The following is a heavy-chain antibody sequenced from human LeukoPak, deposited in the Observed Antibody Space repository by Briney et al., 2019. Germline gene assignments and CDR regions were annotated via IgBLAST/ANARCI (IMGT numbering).Heavy chain of an antibody. CDR2: ISGSGGST. J-gene: IGHJ4*02. D-gene: IGHD2-21*02. CDR3: AKAPRRVVTAIYFDY. Sequence: PGGSLRLSCAASGFTFSSYAMSWLRQAPGKGLEWVSAISGSGGSTYYADSVKGRFTISRDNSKNTLYLQMNSLRAEDTAVYYCAKAPRRVVTAIYFDYWGQGTLVTVSS. CDR1: GFTFSSYA. V-gene: IGHV3-23*01.